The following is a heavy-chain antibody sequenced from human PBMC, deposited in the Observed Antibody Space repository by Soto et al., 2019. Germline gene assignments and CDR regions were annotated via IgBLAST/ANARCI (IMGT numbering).Heavy chain of an antibody. D-gene: IGHD2-8*01. CDR1: GFSFTTEGVG. Sequence: QITLNESGPTVVKPTQTLTLTCTFSGFSFTTEGVGVAWIRQPPGKALEWLGFIYWDDAKRYSPSLKSRLTITKDTSKDEVVLTMANMDPVDTATYYCAHGLYGATWPPLDAWGQGTLVTVSS. J-gene: IGHJ5*02. CDR2: IYWDDAK. CDR3: AHGLYGATWPPLDA. V-gene: IGHV2-5*02.